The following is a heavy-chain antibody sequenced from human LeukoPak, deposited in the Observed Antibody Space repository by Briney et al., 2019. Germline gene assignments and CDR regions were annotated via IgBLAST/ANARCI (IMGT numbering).Heavy chain of an antibody. CDR3: ARELANWFDP. D-gene: IGHD1-1*01. V-gene: IGHV4-59*01. CDR1: GGSISSYY. J-gene: IGHJ5*02. Sequence: PSETLSLTCTLSGGSISSYYWSWIRQPPGKGLEWIGYIYYSGSTNYNPSLKSRVTISVDTSKNQFSLKLSSVTAADTAVYYCARELANWFDPWGQGTLVTFCS. CDR2: IYYSGST.